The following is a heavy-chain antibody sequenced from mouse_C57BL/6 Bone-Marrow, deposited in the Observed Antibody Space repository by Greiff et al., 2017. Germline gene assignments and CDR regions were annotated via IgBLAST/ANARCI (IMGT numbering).Heavy chain of an antibody. J-gene: IGHJ1*03. D-gene: IGHD2-1*01. CDR2: IWRGGST. Sequence: VQLQQSGPGLVQPSQSLSITCTVSGFSLTSYGVHWVRQSPGKGLEWLGVIWRGGSTDYNAAFMSRLSLTKDNSKSQVFFKMNSLQAYDTAIYYCANYGNSWYFDVWGTGTTVTVSS. CDR3: ANYGNSWYFDV. V-gene: IGHV2-5*01. CDR1: GFSLTSYG.